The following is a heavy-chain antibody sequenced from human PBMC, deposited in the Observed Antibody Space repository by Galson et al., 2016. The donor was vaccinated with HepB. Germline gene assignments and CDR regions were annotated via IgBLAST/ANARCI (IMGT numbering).Heavy chain of an antibody. D-gene: IGHD3-22*01. CDR3: ATEGGSWGYDSSGYFDY. CDR1: GFTFSSHA. V-gene: IGHV3-23*01. Sequence: SLRLSCAASGFTFSSHAMSWVRQAPGKGLETVLGIIGTSGDTYYADSLKGRFTISRDNSRNTPYLQMNSLRAEDTAVYYCATEGGSWGYDSSGYFDYWGQGTLVTVSS. CDR2: IIGTSGDT. J-gene: IGHJ4*02.